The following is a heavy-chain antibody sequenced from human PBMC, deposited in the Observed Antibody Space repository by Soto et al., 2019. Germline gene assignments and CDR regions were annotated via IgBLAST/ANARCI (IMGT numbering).Heavy chain of an antibody. D-gene: IGHD6-13*01. CDR2: ISAYNGNT. Sequence: GASVKVSCKASGYTFTSYGISWVRQAPGQGLEWMGWISAYNGNTNYAQKLPGRVTMTTDTPTSTAYVELRSLRSDDTAVYYCARAKLFGIAAAIDYWGQGTLVTVSS. CDR1: GYTFTSYG. J-gene: IGHJ4*02. V-gene: IGHV1-18*01. CDR3: ARAKLFGIAAAIDY.